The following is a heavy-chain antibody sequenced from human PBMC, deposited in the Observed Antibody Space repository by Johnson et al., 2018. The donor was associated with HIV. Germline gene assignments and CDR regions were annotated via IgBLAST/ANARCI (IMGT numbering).Heavy chain of an antibody. V-gene: IGHV3-30*19. Sequence: QVQLVESGGGVVQPGGSLRLSCAASGFTFSSYGMHWVRQAPGKGLEWVALISYDGTNKYYADSAKGRFTISRDNSRNTLFLQMNSLRVEDTAAYYCARGVKQQLSVVDAFGIWGQGTMVTVSS. CDR2: ISYDGTNK. D-gene: IGHD6-13*01. CDR3: ARGVKQQLSVVDAFGI. J-gene: IGHJ3*02. CDR1: GFTFSSYG.